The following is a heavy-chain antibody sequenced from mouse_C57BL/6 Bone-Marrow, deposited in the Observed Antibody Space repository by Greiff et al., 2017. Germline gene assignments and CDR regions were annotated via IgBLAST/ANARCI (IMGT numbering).Heavy chain of an antibody. CDR3: ARGDYGSSYWYFDV. V-gene: IGHV1-76*01. D-gene: IGHD1-1*01. J-gene: IGHJ1*03. CDR1: GYTFTDYY. CDR2: IYPGSGNT. Sequence: VQLMESGAELVRPGASVKLSCKASGYTFTDYYINWVKQRPGQGLEWIARIYPGSGNTYYNEKFKGKATLTAEKSSSTAYMQLSSLTSADSAVYFCARGDYGSSYWYFDVWGTGTTVTVSS.